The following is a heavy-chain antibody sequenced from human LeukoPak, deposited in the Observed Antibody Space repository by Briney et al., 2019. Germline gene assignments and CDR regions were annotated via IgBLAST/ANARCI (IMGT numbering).Heavy chain of an antibody. J-gene: IGHJ3*02. CDR1: GGTFSSYA. Sequence: SVKVSCKASGGTFSSYAISWVRQAPGQGLEWMGGIIPIFGTANYAQKFQGRVTITADESTSTAYMELSSLRSEDTAVYYCARVRTLSGYEVDRAFDIWGQGTMVTVSS. V-gene: IGHV1-69*01. D-gene: IGHD5-12*01. CDR2: IIPIFGTA. CDR3: ARVRTLSGYEVDRAFDI.